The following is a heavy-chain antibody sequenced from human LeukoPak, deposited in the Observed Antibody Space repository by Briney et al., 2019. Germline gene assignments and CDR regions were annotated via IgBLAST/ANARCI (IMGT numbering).Heavy chain of an antibody. J-gene: IGHJ4*02. V-gene: IGHV5-51*01. D-gene: IGHD1-26*01. CDR1: GYSFTSYW. Sequence: GESLKISCKGSGYSFTSYWIGWVRQMPGKGLEWMGIIYPGDSDTRYSPSFQGQVTISADKSISTAYLQWSSLKASDTALYYCASTISGSYSELGYWGQGTLVTVSS. CDR2: IYPGDSDT. CDR3: ASTISGSYSELGY.